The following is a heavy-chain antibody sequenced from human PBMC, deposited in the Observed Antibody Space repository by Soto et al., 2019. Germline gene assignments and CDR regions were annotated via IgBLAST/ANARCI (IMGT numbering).Heavy chain of an antibody. CDR3: PRDLSSGWLDN. V-gene: IGHV1-18*01. CDR2: INVYNGNT. J-gene: IGHJ5*02. D-gene: IGHD6-19*01. Sequence: APVKVSCKDSGESFINKTISWVRQDHGQRLEWMRWINVYNGNTKYATKFQGRVTLTTDTYTSTAYMELTSLRSDDTVVYYCPRDLSSGWLDNWGEGTLVTRSS. CDR1: GESFINKT.